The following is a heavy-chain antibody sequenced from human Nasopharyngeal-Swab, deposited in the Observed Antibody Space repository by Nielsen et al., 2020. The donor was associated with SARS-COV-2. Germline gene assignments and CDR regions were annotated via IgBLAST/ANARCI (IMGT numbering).Heavy chain of an antibody. D-gene: IGHD6-6*01. Sequence: SATPPLTCTVSGGFISSSSYYWGWLRQPPGKGLERIGSIYYSGSTYYNPSLKRRATISVNTSKYQFPLRLSSVTAADTAVYYCARLGIAARWGYWGQGTLVTVSS. CDR3: ARLGIAARWGY. V-gene: IGHV4-39*01. J-gene: IGHJ4*02. CDR1: GGFISSSSYY. CDR2: IYYSGST.